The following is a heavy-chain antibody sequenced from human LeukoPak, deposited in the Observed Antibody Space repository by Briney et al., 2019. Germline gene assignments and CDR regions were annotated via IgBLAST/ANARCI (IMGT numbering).Heavy chain of an antibody. CDR1: GFTFSSYA. V-gene: IGHV3-30*04. J-gene: IGHJ5*02. Sequence: PGGSLRLSCAASGFTFSSYAMHWVRQAPGKGLEWVAVISYDGSNKYYADSVKGRFTISRDNAKNSLYLQMNSLRAEDTAVYYCARDRGGLRRFDPWGQGTLVTVSS. D-gene: IGHD3-16*01. CDR2: ISYDGSNK. CDR3: ARDRGGLRRFDP.